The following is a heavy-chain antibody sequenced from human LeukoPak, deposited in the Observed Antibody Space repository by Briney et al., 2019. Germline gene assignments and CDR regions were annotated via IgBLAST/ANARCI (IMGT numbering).Heavy chain of an antibody. CDR1: GGTFSSYA. CDR2: IIPIFGTA. V-gene: IGHV1-69*01. D-gene: IGHD5-24*01. Sequence: GSSVKVSCKASGGTFSSYAISWVRQAPGQGLEWMGGIIPIFGTANYAQKFQGRVTITADESTSTAYMELSSLRSEDTAVYYCAKDGPETTTIQGYFDFWGQGTLVTVSS. J-gene: IGHJ4*02. CDR3: AKDGPETTTIQGYFDF.